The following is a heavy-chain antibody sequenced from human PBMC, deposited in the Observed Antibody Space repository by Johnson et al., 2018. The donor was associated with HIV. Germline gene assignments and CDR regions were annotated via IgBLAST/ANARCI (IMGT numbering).Heavy chain of an antibody. Sequence: EVQLVESGGGVVQPGRSLRLSCAASGFTFSSYAMHWVRQAPGKGLEWVSAISGSGGSTYYADSVKGRFTISRDNSKNTLYLQMNSLRAEDTAVYYCAKGGYCSGGSCYPDAFDIWGQGTMVTVSS. CDR3: AKGGYCSGGSCYPDAFDI. V-gene: IGHV3-23*04. CDR2: ISGSGGST. CDR1: GFTFSSYA. J-gene: IGHJ3*02. D-gene: IGHD2-15*01.